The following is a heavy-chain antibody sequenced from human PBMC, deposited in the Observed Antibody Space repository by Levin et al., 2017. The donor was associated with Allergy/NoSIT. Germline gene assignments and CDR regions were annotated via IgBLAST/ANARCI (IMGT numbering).Heavy chain of an antibody. CDR2: IDPSDSYT. CDR3: ARHKSKITIFGVVMPRIAFDI. D-gene: IGHD3-3*01. J-gene: IGHJ3*02. CDR1: GYSFTSYW. V-gene: IGHV5-10-1*01. Sequence: PGASVKVSCKGSGYSFTSYWISWVRQMPGKGLEWMGRIDPSDSYTNYSPSFQGHVTISADKSISTAYLQWSSLKASDTAMYYCARHKSKITIFGVVMPRIAFDIWGQGTMVTVSS.